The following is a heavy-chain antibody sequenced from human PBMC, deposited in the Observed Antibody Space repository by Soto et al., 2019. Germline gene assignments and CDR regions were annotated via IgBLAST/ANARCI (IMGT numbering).Heavy chain of an antibody. Sequence: QVQLQESGPGLVKPSETLSLTCTVSGGSISSYYWSWIRQPPGKGLEWIGYIYYSGSTNYNPSLKSRVTIAVDTTNNQFSLKLSSVTAADTAVYYCARYCIRTTWSGWPYDMDVWGKGTTVTVSS. V-gene: IGHV4-59*01. CDR3: ARYCIRTTWSGWPYDMDV. J-gene: IGHJ6*03. D-gene: IGHD3-10*02. CDR1: GGSISSYY. CDR2: IYYSGST.